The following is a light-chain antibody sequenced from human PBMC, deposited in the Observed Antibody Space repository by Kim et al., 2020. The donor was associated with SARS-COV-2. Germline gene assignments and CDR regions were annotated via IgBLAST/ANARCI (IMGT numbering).Light chain of an antibody. CDR2: GAS. CDR1: QIVTSSY. J-gene: IGKJ2*01. V-gene: IGKV3-20*01. CDR3: QQYGNSPDT. Sequence: EIVLTQSPGTLSLSPGERATLSCRASQIVTSSYLAWYQQKPGQAPRLLVYGASSRATGIPDRFSGSGSGTDFRLTISRLEPEDSAVYYCQQYGNSPDTFGQGTKLEI.